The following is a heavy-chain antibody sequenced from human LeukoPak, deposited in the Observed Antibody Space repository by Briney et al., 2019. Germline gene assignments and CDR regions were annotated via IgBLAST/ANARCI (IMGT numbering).Heavy chain of an antibody. CDR2: SGGST. J-gene: IGHJ4*02. V-gene: IGHV3-53*01. Sequence: SGGSTYYADSVKGRFIISRDNSKNTLYLQMNSLRPEDTAVYYCAKRADYGANSYDYWGQGTPVTVSS. CDR3: AKRADYGANSYDY. D-gene: IGHD4/OR15-4a*01.